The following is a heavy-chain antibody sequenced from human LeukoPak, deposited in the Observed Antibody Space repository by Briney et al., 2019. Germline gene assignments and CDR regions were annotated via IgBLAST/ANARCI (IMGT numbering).Heavy chain of an antibody. Sequence: SETLSLTCTVSGGSISSYYWSWIRQPAGKGLEWIGRIDSSGSTNYNPSLKSRVTVSVDTSNNQFSLKLTPVTAADTAMYYCARDAYGGNGYWGQGTLVTVSS. CDR3: ARDAYGGNGY. CDR2: IDSSGST. CDR1: GGSISSYY. V-gene: IGHV4-4*07. J-gene: IGHJ4*02. D-gene: IGHD2-21*01.